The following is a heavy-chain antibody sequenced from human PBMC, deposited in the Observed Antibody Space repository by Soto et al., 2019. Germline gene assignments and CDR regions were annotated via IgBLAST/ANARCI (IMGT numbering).Heavy chain of an antibody. J-gene: IGHJ4*02. Sequence: PGGSLRLSCAASGFRFNTYYMGWVRQAPGKGLEWVANIKHDGIDKYYLDSVEGRFTISRDNPNNSLYLQMNSLRAEDTAVYYCARRRDGFFGYWGQGALVTVSS. CDR1: GFRFNTYY. V-gene: IGHV3-7*03. D-gene: IGHD5-12*01. CDR2: IKHDGIDK. CDR3: ARRRDGFFGY.